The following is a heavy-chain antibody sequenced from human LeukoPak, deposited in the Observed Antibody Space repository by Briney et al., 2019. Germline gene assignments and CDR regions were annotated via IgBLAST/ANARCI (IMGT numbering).Heavy chain of an antibody. CDR3: ARVKRSPITENPFDY. D-gene: IGHD1-14*01. J-gene: IGHJ4*02. V-gene: IGHV3-30*03. Sequence: GSLRLSCAAPGFTFSSYGMHWVRQAPGKGLEWVAVISYDGSNKYYADSVKGRFTISRDNSKNTLYLQMNSLRAEDTAVYYCARVKRSPITENPFDYWGQGTLVTVSS. CDR2: ISYDGSNK. CDR1: GFTFSSYG.